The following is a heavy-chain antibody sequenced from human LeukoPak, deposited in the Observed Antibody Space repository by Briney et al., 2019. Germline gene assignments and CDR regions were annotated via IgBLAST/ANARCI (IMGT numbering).Heavy chain of an antibody. Sequence: SETLSLTCAVYGGSFSGYYWSWIRQPPGKGLEWIGEINHSGSTNYNPSLKSRVTISVDTSKNQFSLKLSSVTAADTAVYYCARGGIAARPGDFDYWGQGTLVTVSS. CDR1: GGSFSGYY. J-gene: IGHJ4*02. D-gene: IGHD6-6*01. CDR3: ARGGIAARPGDFDY. CDR2: INHSGST. V-gene: IGHV4-34*01.